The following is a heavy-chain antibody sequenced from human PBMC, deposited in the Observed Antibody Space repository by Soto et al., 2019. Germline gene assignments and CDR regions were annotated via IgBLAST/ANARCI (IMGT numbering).Heavy chain of an antibody. CDR2: INHSGST. V-gene: IGHV4-34*01. J-gene: IGHJ5*02. CDR1: GGSFSGYY. CDR3: ARGCLYGSGSPPCWFDP. Sequence: QVQLQQWGAGLLKPSETLSLTCAVYGGSFSGYYWSWIRQPPGKGLEWIGEINHSGSTNYNPSLKSRVTISVDTSKNQFSLKLSSVTAADTAVYYCARGCLYGSGSPPCWFDPWGQGTLVTVSS. D-gene: IGHD3-10*01.